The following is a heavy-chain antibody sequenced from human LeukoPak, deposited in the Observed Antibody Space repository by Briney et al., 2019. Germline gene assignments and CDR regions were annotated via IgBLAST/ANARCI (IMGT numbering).Heavy chain of an antibody. CDR1: RYTLTELS. D-gene: IGHD3-22*01. CDR2: FDPEDGET. V-gene: IGHV1-24*01. Sequence: ASVKVSCKVPRYTLTELSMHWVRQAPGKGLEWMGGFDPEDGETIYAQKFQGRVTMTEDTSTDTAYMELSSLRSEDTAVYYCARSSGIWGEFDYWGQGTLVTVSS. J-gene: IGHJ4*02. CDR3: ARSSGIWGEFDY.